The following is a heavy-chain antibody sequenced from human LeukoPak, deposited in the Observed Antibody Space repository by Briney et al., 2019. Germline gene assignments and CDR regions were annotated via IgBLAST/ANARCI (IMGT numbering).Heavy chain of an antibody. D-gene: IGHD6-13*01. Sequence: PSETLSLTCTVSGGSVSSGSDYWTWIRLPPGKGLEWIGYIYYSGTTNYNPSLKSRVTILVDTSKNQFSLNLSSVTAADTAVYYCARRGIAAAGYDYWGQGTLVTVSS. CDR1: GGSVSSGSDY. CDR2: IYYSGTT. CDR3: ARRGIAAAGYDY. J-gene: IGHJ4*02. V-gene: IGHV4-61*01.